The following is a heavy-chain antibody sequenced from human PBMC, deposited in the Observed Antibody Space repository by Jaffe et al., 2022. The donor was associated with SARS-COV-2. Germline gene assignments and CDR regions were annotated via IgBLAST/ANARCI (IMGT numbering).Heavy chain of an antibody. CDR1: GFTFSSYS. D-gene: IGHD2-2*02. CDR2: ISSSSSYI. Sequence: EVQLVESGGGLVKPGGSLRLSCAASGFTFSSYSMNWVRQAPGKGLEWVSSISSSSSYIYYADSVKGRFTISRDNAKNSLYLQMNSLRAEDTAVYYCARVMPAAIFMYYYGMDVWGQGTTVTVSS. V-gene: IGHV3-21*01. CDR3: ARVMPAAIFMYYYGMDV. J-gene: IGHJ6*02.